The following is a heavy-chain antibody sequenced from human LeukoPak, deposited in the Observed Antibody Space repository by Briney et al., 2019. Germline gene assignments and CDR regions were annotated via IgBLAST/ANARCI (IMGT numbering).Heavy chain of an antibody. D-gene: IGHD3-22*01. CDR3: ARGFTAYYYDSSGYYYLGY. J-gene: IGHJ4*02. Sequence: PGASVKVSCKASGYTFTGYYMHWVRQAPGQGLEWMGWINPNSGGTNYAQKFQGRVTMTRDTSISTAYMELRSLRSDDTAVYYCARGFTAYYYDSSGYYYLGYWGQGTLVTVSS. V-gene: IGHV1-2*02. CDR1: GYTFTGYY. CDR2: INPNSGGT.